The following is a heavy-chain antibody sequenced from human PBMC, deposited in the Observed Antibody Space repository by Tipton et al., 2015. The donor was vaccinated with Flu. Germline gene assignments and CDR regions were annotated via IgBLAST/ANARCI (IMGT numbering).Heavy chain of an antibody. D-gene: IGHD3-22*01. CDR3: TRGTIYYDSRGFEYYRFGP. V-gene: IGHV4-61*02. J-gene: IGHJ5*02. CDR2: VSSGGST. Sequence: TLSLTCTVSGDSVTSGNYYWTWIRQSAGKGLEWIGRVSSGGSTKYSPSLRGRATISLDMSRNQFSLKVISVTAADTAVYYCTRGTIYYDSRGFEYYRFGPWGQGSLVSVSS. CDR1: GDSVTSGNYY.